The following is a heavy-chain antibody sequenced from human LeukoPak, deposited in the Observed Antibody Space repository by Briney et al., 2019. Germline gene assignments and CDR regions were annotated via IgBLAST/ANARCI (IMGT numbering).Heavy chain of an antibody. D-gene: IGHD4-17*01. J-gene: IGHJ4*02. Sequence: PGRSLRLSCAASGFTFSSYGMHWVRQAPGKGLEWVAVISYDGSNKYYADSVKGRFTISRDNSKNTLYLQMNSLRAEDTAVYHCAKDVWVTTGIDYWGQGTLVTVSS. CDR2: ISYDGSNK. CDR1: GFTFSSYG. CDR3: AKDVWVTTGIDY. V-gene: IGHV3-30*18.